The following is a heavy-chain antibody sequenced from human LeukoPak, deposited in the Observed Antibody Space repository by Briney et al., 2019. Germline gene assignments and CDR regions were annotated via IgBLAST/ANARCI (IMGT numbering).Heavy chain of an antibody. CDR2: ISWNSGSI. Sequence: GGSLRLSCAASGFTFDDYAMHWVRQAPGKGLEWVSGISWNSGSIGYADSVKGRFTISRDNAKNTLYLQMNSLRAEDTAVYYCARDNLILGFGAIDYWGQGTLVTVSS. CDR1: GFTFDDYA. V-gene: IGHV3-9*01. CDR3: ARDNLILGFGAIDY. D-gene: IGHD3-10*01. J-gene: IGHJ4*02.